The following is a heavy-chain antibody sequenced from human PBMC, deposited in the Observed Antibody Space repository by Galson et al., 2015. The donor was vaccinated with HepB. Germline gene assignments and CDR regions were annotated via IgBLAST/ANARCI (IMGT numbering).Heavy chain of an antibody. V-gene: IGHV3-21*01. CDR1: GFTFSIYS. J-gene: IGHJ6*02. Sequence: SLRLSCAASGFTFSIYSMNWVRQAPGKGLEWVSSISSSSSYVYYADSVKGRFTISRDNAKNSLFLHMNSLRAEDTAVYYCARRLVTTTQYRFDNYGMDVWGQGTSVIVSS. CDR3: ARRLVTTTQYRFDNYGMDV. D-gene: IGHD3-16*01. CDR2: ISSSSSYV.